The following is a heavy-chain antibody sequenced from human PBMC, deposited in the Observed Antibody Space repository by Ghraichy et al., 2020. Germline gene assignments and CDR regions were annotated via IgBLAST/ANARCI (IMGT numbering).Heavy chain of an antibody. V-gene: IGHV4-34*01. Sequence: SETLSLTCAVYGGSFSGYYWSWIRQPPGKGLEWIGEINHSGSTNYNPSLKSRVTISVDTSKNQFSLKLSSVTAADTAVYYCARGGRITGTTIPLSWFDPWGQGTLVTVSS. CDR2: INHSGST. CDR1: GGSFSGYY. CDR3: ARGGRITGTTIPLSWFDP. D-gene: IGHD1-7*01. J-gene: IGHJ5*02.